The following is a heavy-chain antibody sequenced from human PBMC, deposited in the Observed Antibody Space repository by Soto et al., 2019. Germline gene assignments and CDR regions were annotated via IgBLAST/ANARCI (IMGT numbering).Heavy chain of an antibody. Sequence: QVQLVESGGGLVKAGGSLRLACGASGCILSDYYMSWVRQAPGKGLEWVAYISSSGNTIYYADSVKGRFTISRDNAKNSVFLQMNSLRAEDTALYFCAKMSSENYYDPVFSWGQGTLVTVSS. D-gene: IGHD3-22*01. V-gene: IGHV3-11*01. J-gene: IGHJ4*02. CDR2: ISSSGNTI. CDR1: GCILSDYY. CDR3: AKMSSENYYDPVFS.